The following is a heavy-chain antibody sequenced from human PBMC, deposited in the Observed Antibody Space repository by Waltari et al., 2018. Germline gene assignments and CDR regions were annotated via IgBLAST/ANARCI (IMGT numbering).Heavy chain of an antibody. Sequence: QVQLQESGPGLVKPSQTLSLTFTVSGGSISRGSYYWSWIRKPAGKGLEWIGYIYTSGSTNYNPSLKSRVTISVDTSKNQFSLKLSSVTAADTAVYYCARGFDWSNWFDPWGQGTLVTVSS. J-gene: IGHJ5*02. CDR2: IYTSGST. D-gene: IGHD3-9*01. CDR3: ARGFDWSNWFDP. CDR1: GGSISRGSYY. V-gene: IGHV4-61*09.